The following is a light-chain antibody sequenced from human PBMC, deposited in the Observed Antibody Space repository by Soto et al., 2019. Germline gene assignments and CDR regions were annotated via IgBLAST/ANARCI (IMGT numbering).Light chain of an antibody. V-gene: IGKV3-20*01. Sequence: EIALTQSPGTLSLSPGERATLSCRASQSVSSSYLAWYQQKPGQAPRLLIYGASSRATGIPDRFSGSASGTDFTLTISRLEPEDFAVYFCQQYGTSPWTFGQGTKVEI. CDR1: QSVSSSY. CDR2: GAS. CDR3: QQYGTSPWT. J-gene: IGKJ1*01.